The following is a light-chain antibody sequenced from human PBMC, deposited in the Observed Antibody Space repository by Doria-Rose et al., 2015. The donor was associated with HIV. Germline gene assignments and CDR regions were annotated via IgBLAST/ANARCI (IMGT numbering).Light chain of an antibody. Sequence: TQSPGTLSLSPGERATLSCRASQSFSSTYLAWYQQNPGQAPSLLIYDGSTRATGIPDRFRASGSGTGFTLTINRLEPEDFALYYCHQYGTSWTFGQGTKVEI. J-gene: IGKJ1*01. V-gene: IGKV3-20*01. CDR3: HQYGTSWT. CDR2: DGS. CDR1: QSFSSTY.